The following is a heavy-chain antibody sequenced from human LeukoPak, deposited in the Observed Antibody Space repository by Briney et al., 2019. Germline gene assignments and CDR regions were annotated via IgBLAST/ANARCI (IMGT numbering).Heavy chain of an antibody. D-gene: IGHD3-9*01. CDR2: ISSSSSYI. Sequence: GGSLRLSCAASGFTFSSYSMNWVRQAPGKGLEWVSSISSSSSYIYYADSVKGRFSISRDNAKNSLYLQMNSLRAEDTAVYYCARDLVAAFDIWGQGTMVTVSS. J-gene: IGHJ3*02. V-gene: IGHV3-21*01. CDR3: ARDLVAAFDI. CDR1: GFTFSSYS.